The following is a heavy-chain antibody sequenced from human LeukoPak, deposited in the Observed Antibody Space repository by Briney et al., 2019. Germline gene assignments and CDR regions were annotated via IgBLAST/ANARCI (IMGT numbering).Heavy chain of an antibody. CDR1: GGSISSGGYS. J-gene: IGHJ6*03. V-gene: IGHV4-30-2*01. CDR3: ARDPYDSSGSHPNTGYYYYMDV. D-gene: IGHD3-22*01. CDR2: IYHSGST. Sequence: SETLSLTCAVSGGSISSGGYSWSWIRQPPGKGLEWIGYIYHSGSTYYNPSLKSRVTISVDRSKNQFSLKLSSVTAEDTAVYYCARDPYDSSGSHPNTGYYYYMDVWGKGTTVTVSS.